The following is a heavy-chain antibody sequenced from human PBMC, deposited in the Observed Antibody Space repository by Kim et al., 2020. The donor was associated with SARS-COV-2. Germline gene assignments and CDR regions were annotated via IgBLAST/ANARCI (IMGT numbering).Heavy chain of an antibody. CDR3: AGALGAVAGDFDY. D-gene: IGHD6-19*01. Sequence: ARKFQGRVTMTRETSISTAYMELGRLRSDDTAVYYCAGALGAVAGDFDYWGQGTLVTVSS. J-gene: IGHJ4*02. V-gene: IGHV1-2*02.